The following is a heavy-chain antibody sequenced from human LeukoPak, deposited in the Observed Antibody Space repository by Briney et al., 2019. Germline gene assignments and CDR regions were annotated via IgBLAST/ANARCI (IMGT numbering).Heavy chain of an antibody. CDR1: GYTFSNNY. V-gene: IGHV1-46*01. Sequence: ASVKVSCKASGYTFSNNYIHWARQAPGQGLEWMGIINAGGGSTTYAQKFHGRVTMTRDTSTSTVYMELSTLSSEDTAVYYCATGHSDACDVWGQGTLVTVSS. CDR2: INAGGGST. D-gene: IGHD3-10*01. J-gene: IGHJ3*01. CDR3: ATGHSDACDV.